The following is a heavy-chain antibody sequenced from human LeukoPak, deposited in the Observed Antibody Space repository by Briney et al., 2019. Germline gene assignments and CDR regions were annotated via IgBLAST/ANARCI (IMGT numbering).Heavy chain of an antibody. D-gene: IGHD3-3*01. Sequence: GGSLRLSCAASGFTFSSNYMSWVRQAPGKGLEWVAGIYSGGSTYYAASVKGRYTISRDNYKNTLYLKMNSRRVEDRAVYYWEATYDFWRGYYPGWGEGTLVSVSS. V-gene: IGHV3-53*01. CDR1: GFTFSSNY. J-gene: IGHJ4*02. CDR2: IYSGGST. CDR3: EATYDFWRGYYPG.